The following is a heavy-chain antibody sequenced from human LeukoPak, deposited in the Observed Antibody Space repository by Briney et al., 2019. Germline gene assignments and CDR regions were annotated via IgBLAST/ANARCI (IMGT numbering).Heavy chain of an antibody. CDR2: IYYSGST. CDR3: ARDRSLATVTAATFDY. Sequence: KPSETLSLTCTVSGGSISSGDYYWSWIRQPPGKGLEWIGYIYYSGSTYYNPSLKSRVTISVDTSKNQFSLKLSSVTAADTAVYYCARDRSLATVTAATFDYWGQGTLVTVSS. V-gene: IGHV4-30-4*08. CDR1: GGSISSGDYY. J-gene: IGHJ4*02. D-gene: IGHD4-11*01.